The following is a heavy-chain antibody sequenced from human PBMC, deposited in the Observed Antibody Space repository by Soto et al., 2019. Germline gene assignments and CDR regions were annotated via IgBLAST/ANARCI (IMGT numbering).Heavy chain of an antibody. CDR1: GFTFSSYA. Sequence: GGSLRLSCAASGFTFSSYAMHWVRQAPGKGLEWVAVISYDGSTKYYADSVKGRFTISRDNSKNTLYLQMNSLRAEDTAVYYCARGEEVEPGDYDSSCYLLDWGQGTLVIVSS. CDR3: ARGEEVEPGDYDSSCYLLD. D-gene: IGHD3-22*01. J-gene: IGHJ4*02. CDR2: ISYDGSTK. V-gene: IGHV3-30-3*01.